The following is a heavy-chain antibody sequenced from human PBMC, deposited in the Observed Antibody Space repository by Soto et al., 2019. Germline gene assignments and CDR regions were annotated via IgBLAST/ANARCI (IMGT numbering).Heavy chain of an antibody. Sequence: ASVKVSCKASGFTFTSSAVQWVRQARGQRLEWIGWIVVGSGNTNYAQKFQERVTITRDMSTSTAYMELSSLRSEDTAVYYCAALFHSGSYSVYYYYGMDVWGQGTTVTVSS. D-gene: IGHD1-26*01. V-gene: IGHV1-58*01. CDR3: AALFHSGSYSVYYYYGMDV. J-gene: IGHJ6*02. CDR2: IVVGSGNT. CDR1: GFTFTSSA.